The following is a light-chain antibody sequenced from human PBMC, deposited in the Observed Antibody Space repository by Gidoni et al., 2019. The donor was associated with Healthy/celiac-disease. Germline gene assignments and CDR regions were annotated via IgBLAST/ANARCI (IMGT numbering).Light chain of an antibody. CDR3: QQYKNWPPFP. J-gene: IGKJ3*01. CDR2: GAS. V-gene: IGKV3-15*01. CDR1: QSVSST. Sequence: ELVMTQSAATLSVSPGERATLSCRASQSVSSTLAWYQQKPGQAPRLLIYGASTRATGIPVRFSGSGSGTEFTLTISSLQSEDFAVYYCQQYKNWPPFPFGPGTKVDIK.